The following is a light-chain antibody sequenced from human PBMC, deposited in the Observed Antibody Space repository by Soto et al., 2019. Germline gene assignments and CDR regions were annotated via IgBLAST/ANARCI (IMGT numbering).Light chain of an antibody. CDR2: GNT. V-gene: IGLV1-40*01. CDR3: HSYDSRLSGSV. CDR1: SSNIGAGYD. J-gene: IGLJ3*02. Sequence: QSVLTQPPSVSGAPGQRVTISCTGSSSNIGAGYDVHWYQQLPGTAPKLLIYGNTNRPSGVPDRFSGSKSGTSASLAITGLQAEDEADYYCHSYDSRLSGSVFGGGTKVNVL.